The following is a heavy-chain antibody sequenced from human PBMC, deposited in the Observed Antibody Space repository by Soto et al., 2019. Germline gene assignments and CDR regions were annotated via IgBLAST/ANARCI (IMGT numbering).Heavy chain of an antibody. V-gene: IGHV4-59*12. Sequence: PSETLSLTCTVSGGSISGYYWSWLRQPPGKGLEWIGYIYNIGSTYYSPSLKSRVTISVDRSKNQFSLKLSSVTAADTAVYYCARVPDYWGQGTLVTVSS. J-gene: IGHJ4*02. CDR1: GGSISGYY. CDR3: ARVPDY. CDR2: IYNIGST.